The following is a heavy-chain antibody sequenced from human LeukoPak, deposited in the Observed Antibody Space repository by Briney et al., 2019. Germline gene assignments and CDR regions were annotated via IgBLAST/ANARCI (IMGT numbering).Heavy chain of an antibody. D-gene: IGHD6-6*01. J-gene: IGHJ5*02. CDR3: ARDRAARLAIERNWFDP. CDR1: GFTFSSYS. CDR2: ISSSSSTI. V-gene: IGHV3-48*02. Sequence: PGGSLRLSCAASGFTFSSYSMNWVRQAPGKGLEWVSYISSSSSTIYYADSVKGRFTISRDNAKNSLYLQMNSLRDEDTAVYYCARDRAARLAIERNWFDPWGQGTLSPSPQ.